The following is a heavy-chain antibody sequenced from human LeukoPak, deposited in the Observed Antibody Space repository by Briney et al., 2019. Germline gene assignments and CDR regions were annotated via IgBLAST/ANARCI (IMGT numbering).Heavy chain of an antibody. D-gene: IGHD3-3*01. CDR2: IIPIFGTA. CDR1: GGTFSSYA. J-gene: IGHJ4*02. V-gene: IGHV1-69*13. CDR3: ARDTELRFSSRYFDY. Sequence: SVKVSCKASGGTFSSYAISWVRQAPGQGLEWMGGIIPIFGTANYAQKSQGRVTITADESTSTAYMELSSLRSEDTAVYYCARDTELRFSSRYFDYWGQGTLVTVSS.